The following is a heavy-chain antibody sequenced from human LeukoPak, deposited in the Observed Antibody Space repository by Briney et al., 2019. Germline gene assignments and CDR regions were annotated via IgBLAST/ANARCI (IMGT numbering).Heavy chain of an antibody. CDR1: GDSISNYY. J-gene: IGHJ4*02. CDR3: AREGGFYRPLDY. V-gene: IGHV4-59*12. CDR2: IYYNGNS. Sequence: SETLSLTCTVPGDSISNYYWSWIRQPPGKGLEWIGSIYYNGNSDYNPSLKSRVTMSVETSKNQFSLKLNSVTAADTAVYYCAREGGFYRPLDYSGQGTLVTVSS. D-gene: IGHD3-3*01.